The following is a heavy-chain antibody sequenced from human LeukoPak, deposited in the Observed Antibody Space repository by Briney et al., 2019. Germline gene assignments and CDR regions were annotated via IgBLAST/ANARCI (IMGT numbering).Heavy chain of an antibody. CDR3: ARGPDRGYSWYLDY. V-gene: IGHV4-31*03. J-gene: IGHJ4*02. D-gene: IGHD5-18*01. CDR1: GGSISSGGYY. CDR2: IYYSGST. Sequence: PSQTLSLTRTVSGGSISSGGYYWSWIRQHPGKGLEWIGYIYYSGSTYYNPSLKSRVTISVDTSKNQFSLKLSSVTAADTAVYYCARGPDRGYSWYLDYWGQGTLVTVSS.